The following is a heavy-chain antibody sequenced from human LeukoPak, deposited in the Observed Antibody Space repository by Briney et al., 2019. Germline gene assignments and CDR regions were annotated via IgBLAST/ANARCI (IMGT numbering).Heavy chain of an antibody. J-gene: IGHJ6*02. V-gene: IGHV3-23*01. Sequence: QSGGSLRLSCAASGFTFSSYAMSWVRQAPGKGLEWVSAISGSGGSTYYADSVKGRFTISRDNSKNTLYLQMNSLRDEDTAVYYCAKVEVATIGYYYYYYGMDVWGQGTTVTVSS. CDR3: AKVEVATIGYYYYYYGMDV. CDR2: ISGSGGST. D-gene: IGHD5-12*01. CDR1: GFTFSSYA.